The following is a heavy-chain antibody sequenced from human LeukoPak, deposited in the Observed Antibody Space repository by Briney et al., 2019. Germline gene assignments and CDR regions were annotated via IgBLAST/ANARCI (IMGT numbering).Heavy chain of an antibody. CDR1: GYTFTGYY. CDR2: INPNSGGT. D-gene: IGHD3-22*01. J-gene: IGHJ6*02. CDR3: ARVHYYDSSGYYTNYYYGMDV. Sequence: GASVKVSCKASGYTFTGYYMHWVRQAPGQGLEWMGRINPNSGGTNYAQKFQGRVTMTRDTSISTAYMELSGLRSDDTAVYYCARVHYYDSSGYYTNYYYGMDVWGQGTTVTVSS. V-gene: IGHV1-2*06.